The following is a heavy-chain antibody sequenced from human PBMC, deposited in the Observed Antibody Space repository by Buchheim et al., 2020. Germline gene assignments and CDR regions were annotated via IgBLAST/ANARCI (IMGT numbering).Heavy chain of an antibody. Sequence: EVQLLESGGGLVQPGGSLRLSCAASGFTFTNYAMSWVRQAPGQGLEWVSGISGSGFRTYYADSVKGRFTISRNNSKNTYLQMNSLRAEDTAIYYCAKDILGMWYYFDYWGQGAL. D-gene: IGHD2-21*01. CDR3: AKDILGMWYYFDY. J-gene: IGHJ4*02. V-gene: IGHV3-23*01. CDR2: ISGSGFRT. CDR1: GFTFTNYA.